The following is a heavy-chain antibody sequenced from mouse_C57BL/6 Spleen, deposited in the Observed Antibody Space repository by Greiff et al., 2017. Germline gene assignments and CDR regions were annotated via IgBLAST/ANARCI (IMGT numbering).Heavy chain of an antibody. CDR1: GFTFSSYT. Sequence: EVMLVESGGGLVKPGGSLKLSCAASGFTFSSYTMSWVRQTPEKRLEWVATISGGGGNTYYPDSVKGRFTISRDNAKNTLYLQMSSLRSEDTALYYCASYDYEGGFAYWGQGTLVTVSA. CDR2: ISGGGGNT. D-gene: IGHD2-4*01. V-gene: IGHV5-9*01. CDR3: ASYDYEGGFAY. J-gene: IGHJ3*01.